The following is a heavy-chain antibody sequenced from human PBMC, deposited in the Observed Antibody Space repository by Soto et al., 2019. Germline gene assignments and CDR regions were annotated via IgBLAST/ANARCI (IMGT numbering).Heavy chain of an antibody. CDR3: ARGYCISTSCYVGGYYYYGMDV. CDR2: IYHSGST. Sequence: SETLSLTCAVSGGSISSGGYSWSWIRQPPGKGLEWIGYIYHSGSTYYNPSLKSRVTISVDKSKNQFSLKLSSVTAADTAVYYCARGYCISTSCYVGGYYYYGMDVWGQGTTVTVSS. CDR1: GGSISSGGYS. J-gene: IGHJ6*02. V-gene: IGHV4-30-2*01. D-gene: IGHD2-2*01.